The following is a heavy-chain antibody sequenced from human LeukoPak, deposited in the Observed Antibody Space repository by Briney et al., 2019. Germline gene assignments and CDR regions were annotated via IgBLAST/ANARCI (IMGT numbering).Heavy chain of an antibody. D-gene: IGHD3-16*01. J-gene: IGHJ6*03. CDR2: IYHSGST. V-gene: IGHV4-38-2*02. Sequence: SSETLSLTCTVSGYSISSGYYWGWIRQPPGKGLEWIGSIYHSGSTYYNPSLKSRVTISVDTSKNQFSLKLSSVTAADTAVYYCARESPYGMTYYDYVWGPRDYYYYMDVWGKGTTVTISS. CDR3: ARESPYGMTYYDYVWGPRDYYYYMDV. CDR1: GYSISSGYY.